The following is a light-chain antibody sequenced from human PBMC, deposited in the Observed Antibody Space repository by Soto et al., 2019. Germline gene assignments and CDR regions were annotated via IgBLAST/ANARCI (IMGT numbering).Light chain of an antibody. CDR2: GNS. Sequence: QSVLTQPPSVSGAPGQRVTISCTGSSSNIGAGYDVHWYQQLPGTAPKLLIYGNSNRPSGVPDRFSGSTSGTSASLAITGLQVEDEADYYCQSYDSSLSGSVVFGGGTKVTVL. V-gene: IGLV1-40*01. CDR1: SSNIGAGYD. CDR3: QSYDSSLSGSVV. J-gene: IGLJ2*01.